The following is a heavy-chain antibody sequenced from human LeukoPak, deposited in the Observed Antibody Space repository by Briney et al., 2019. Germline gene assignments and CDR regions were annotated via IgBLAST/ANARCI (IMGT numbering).Heavy chain of an antibody. CDR2: IYTSGST. CDR1: GGSISSYY. D-gene: IGHD3/OR15-3a*01. J-gene: IGHJ6*02. CDR3: ARDDLPYSVHHGMDV. V-gene: IGHV4-4*07. Sequence: SETLSLTCTVSGGSISSYYWSWIRQPAGKGLEWIGRIYTSGSTNYNPSLKSRVTMSVDTSKNQVSLRLRSVTAADTAVYYCARDDLPYSVHHGMDVWGQGTTVTISS.